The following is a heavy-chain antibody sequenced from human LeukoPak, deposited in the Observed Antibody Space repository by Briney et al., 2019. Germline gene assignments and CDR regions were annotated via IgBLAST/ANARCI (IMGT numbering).Heavy chain of an antibody. Sequence: SETLSLTCAVSGYSISSGYYWGWIRQPPGKGLEWIGSIYHSGSTYYNPFLKSRVTISVDTSKNQFSLKLSSVTAADTAVYYCARSPRLPSRNAFDIWGQGTMVTVSS. CDR3: ARSPRLPSRNAFDI. CDR1: GYSISSGYY. J-gene: IGHJ3*02. CDR2: IYHSGST. V-gene: IGHV4-38-2*01. D-gene: IGHD4-11*01.